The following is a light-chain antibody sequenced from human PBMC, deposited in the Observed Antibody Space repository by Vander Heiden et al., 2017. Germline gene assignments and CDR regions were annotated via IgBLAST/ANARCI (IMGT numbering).Light chain of an antibody. CDR2: DAS. Sequence: DIVLTHSPATLSLSPGERATRSCRASQRVSSYLAGYQQKPGQAPRLLIYDASNRATGIPARFSGSGSGTDVTLTISSLEPEDFAVYYCQQRSNWPQITFGPGTKVDIK. J-gene: IGKJ3*01. V-gene: IGKV3-11*01. CDR1: QRVSSY. CDR3: QQRSNWPQIT.